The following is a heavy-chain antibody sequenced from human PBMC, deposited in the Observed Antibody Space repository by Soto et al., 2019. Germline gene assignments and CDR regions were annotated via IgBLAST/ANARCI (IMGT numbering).Heavy chain of an antibody. Sequence: QMQLVESGGGVVQPGRSLRLSCVVSGFTFSSYGMHWVRQAPGKGLEWVAVMSSDGSNKYYADSVKGRFTISRDNSRNTLYLHMNSLRAEDSAVYYCAKDRGGYTGYDYRNFAMDVWGQGTTVAVSS. CDR1: GFTFSSYG. CDR2: MSSDGSNK. V-gene: IGHV3-30*18. D-gene: IGHD5-12*01. CDR3: AKDRGGYTGYDYRNFAMDV. J-gene: IGHJ6*02.